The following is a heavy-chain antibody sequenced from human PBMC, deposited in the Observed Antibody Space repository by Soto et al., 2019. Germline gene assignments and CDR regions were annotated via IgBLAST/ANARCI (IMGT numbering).Heavy chain of an antibody. Sequence: SVKVSCKASGGTFSSYAISWVRQAPGQGLEWMGGIIPIFGTANYAQKFRGRVTITADESTSTAYMELSSLRSEDTAVYYCARLVLIVGATKAAYYFDYWGQGTLVTVSS. J-gene: IGHJ4*02. CDR1: GGTFSSYA. V-gene: IGHV1-69*13. CDR3: ARLVLIVGATKAAYYFDY. D-gene: IGHD1-26*01. CDR2: IIPIFGTA.